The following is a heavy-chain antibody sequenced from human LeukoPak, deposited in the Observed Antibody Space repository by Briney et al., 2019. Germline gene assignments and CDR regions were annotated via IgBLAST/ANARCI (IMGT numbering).Heavy chain of an antibody. D-gene: IGHD2-2*02. CDR3: ARLGYCSSTSCYSGSAKAIDY. CDR1: GYSFTSYW. V-gene: IGHV5-51*01. J-gene: IGHJ4*02. CDR2: IYPGDSDT. Sequence: GESLKISCKGSGYSFTSYWIGWVRQMPGKGLEWMGIIYPGDSDTRYSPSFQGQVTISADKSISTAYLQWSSLKASDTATYYCARLGYCSSTSCYSGSAKAIDYWGQGTLVTVSS.